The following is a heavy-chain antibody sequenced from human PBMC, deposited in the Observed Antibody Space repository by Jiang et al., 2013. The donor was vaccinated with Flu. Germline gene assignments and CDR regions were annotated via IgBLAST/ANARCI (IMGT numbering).Heavy chain of an antibody. CDR3: ATLRGSSFDTYLMDS. CDR1: GFTFNYYA. V-gene: IGHV3-30*02. J-gene: IGHJ5*01. D-gene: IGHD2-15*01. Sequence: QLVESGGGVVQPGGSLRLSCAASGFTFNYYAMYWVRQAPGKGLEWVASIRFDGTSSYYTDSVKGRFTISRDNSKNTLYLQTNSLRPEDTAMYYCATLRGSSFDTYLMDSWGQGTLVTVSS. CDR2: IRFDGTSS.